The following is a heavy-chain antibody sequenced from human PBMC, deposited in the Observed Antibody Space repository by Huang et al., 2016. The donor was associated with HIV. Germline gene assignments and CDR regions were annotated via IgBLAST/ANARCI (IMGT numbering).Heavy chain of an antibody. CDR1: GFPFSRYW. V-gene: IGHV3-74*01. D-gene: IGHD1-1*01. Sequence: EVQLVESGGGLVQPGGSLRLSCAASGFPFSRYWIHWVRQAPGKGLEWVSRINSDGTTTNYADSVKGRFTTSRDNAKNTLYLQMNSLRVEDTAVYYCTRDSNTGPGFRFWDQGTLVTVSS. CDR3: TRDSNTGPGFRF. J-gene: IGHJ4*02. CDR2: INSDGTTT.